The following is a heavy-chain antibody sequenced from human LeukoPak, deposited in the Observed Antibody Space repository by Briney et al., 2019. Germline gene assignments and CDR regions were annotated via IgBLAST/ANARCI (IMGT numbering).Heavy chain of an antibody. J-gene: IGHJ3*02. D-gene: IGHD6-19*01. Sequence: SETLSLTCTVSGGPISSYYWSWIRQPPGKGLEWIGYIYYSGSTNYNPSLKSRVTISVDTSKNQFSLKLSSVTAADTAVYYCARGRRQWLADYDAFDIWGQGTMVTVSS. V-gene: IGHV4-59*01. CDR3: ARGRRQWLADYDAFDI. CDR1: GGPISSYY. CDR2: IYYSGST.